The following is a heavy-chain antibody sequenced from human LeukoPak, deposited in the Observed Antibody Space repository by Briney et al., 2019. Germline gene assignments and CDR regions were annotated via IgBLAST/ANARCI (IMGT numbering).Heavy chain of an antibody. CDR2: IYYSGST. V-gene: IGHV4-39*07. D-gene: IGHD6-13*01. J-gene: IGHJ4*02. CDR1: GGSISSSSYY. CDR3: ASASSGYSSSDY. Sequence: PSETLSLTCTVSGGSISSSSYYWGWIRQPPGKGLEWIGSIYYSGSTYYNPSLKSRVTISVDTSKNQFSLKLSSVTATDTAVYYCASASSGYSSSDYWGQGTLVTVSS.